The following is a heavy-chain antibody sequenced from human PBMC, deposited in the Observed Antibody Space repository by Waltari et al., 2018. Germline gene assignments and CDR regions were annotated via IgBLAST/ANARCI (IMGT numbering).Heavy chain of an antibody. V-gene: IGHV3-66*02. CDR2: IYSGGST. CDR3: ARDTRDCSSTSCYAH. J-gene: IGHJ4*02. Sequence: EVQLVESGGGLVQPGGSLRLSCAASGFTVSSNYMSWVRQAPGKGLEWVSVIYSGGSTYYADSVKCRFTISRDNSKNTLYLQMNSLRAEDTAVYYCARDTRDCSSTSCYAHWGQGTLVTVSS. D-gene: IGHD2-2*01. CDR1: GFTVSSNY.